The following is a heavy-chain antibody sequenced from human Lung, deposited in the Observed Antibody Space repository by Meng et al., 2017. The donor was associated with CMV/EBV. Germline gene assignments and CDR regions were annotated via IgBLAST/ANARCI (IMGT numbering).Heavy chain of an antibody. CDR2: INPSDDYT. V-gene: IGHV1-46*01. D-gene: IGHD1-26*01. CDR3: ARDPIVGADFDFDY. J-gene: IGHJ4*02. Sequence: ASVKVSXKASGYTFASYYVHWVRQAPGQGLEWLGLINPSDDYTEYAQKFQGRVTMTRDTSTNTVYMDLSSLRSEDTAVYYCARDPIVGADFDFDYWGQRTLVTVSS. CDR1: GYTFASYY.